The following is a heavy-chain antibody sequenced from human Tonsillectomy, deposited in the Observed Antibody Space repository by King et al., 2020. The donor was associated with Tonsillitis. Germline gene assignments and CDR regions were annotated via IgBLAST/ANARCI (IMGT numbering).Heavy chain of an antibody. CDR3: AKDKSLSAYYCYYYGMDV. CDR2: ISYDGSNK. J-gene: IGHJ6*02. Sequence: QLVQSGGGVVQPGRSLRLSCAASGFTFSSYGMHWVRQAPGKGLEWVAVISYDGSNKYYADSVKGRFTISRDNSKSTLYLQMNSLRAEDTAVYYCAKDKSLSAYYCYYYGMDVWGQGTTVTVSS. CDR1: GFTFSSYG. V-gene: IGHV3-30*18.